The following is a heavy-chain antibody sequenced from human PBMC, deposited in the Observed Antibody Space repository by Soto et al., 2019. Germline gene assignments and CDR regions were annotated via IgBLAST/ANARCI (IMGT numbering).Heavy chain of an antibody. CDR3: ARDQSYTVITSTHFDP. D-gene: IGHD4-17*01. CDR2: ISYDGTTK. V-gene: IGHV3-30*04. J-gene: IGHJ5*02. CDR1: GFTFRTYA. Sequence: PGGSLRLSCAASGFTFRTYAIEWVRQAPCKGLEWVAVISYDGTTKFYADSVKGRFTISRDNFKNTLYLQMNSLRAEDTAVYYCARDQSYTVITSTHFDPWGQGTLVTVSS.